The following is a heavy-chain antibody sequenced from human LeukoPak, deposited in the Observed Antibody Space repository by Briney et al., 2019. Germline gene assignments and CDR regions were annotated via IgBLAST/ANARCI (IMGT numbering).Heavy chain of an antibody. J-gene: IGHJ6*03. CDR2: INSDGSST. D-gene: IGHD6-19*01. CDR1: GFTFSSYW. CDR3: ERYLSCSVAAYYYDMAL. V-gene: IGHV3-74*01. Sequence: GGSLRLSCAASGFTFSSYWMHWVRQAQGKGLVWVSRINSDGSSTSYADSVKSRFTISRDNAKNTLYLQMNSLRTEDTAVYYCERYLSCSVAAYYYDMALWGKGTTVTISS.